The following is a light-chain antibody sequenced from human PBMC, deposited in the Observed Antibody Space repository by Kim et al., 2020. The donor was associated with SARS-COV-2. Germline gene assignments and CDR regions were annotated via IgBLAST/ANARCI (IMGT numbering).Light chain of an antibody. CDR2: EDD. J-gene: IGLJ2*01. CDR1: RGSIASNY. CDR3: QTYDEDNPVV. Sequence: LTQPHSVSASPGETVIISCTRDRGSIASNYVQWYQHHPGRAPTPVIYEDDKRPSRVPDRFSGSIDTSSNSASLTITGLLADDEADYYCQTYDEDNPVVFGGGTQLTVL. V-gene: IGLV6-57*03.